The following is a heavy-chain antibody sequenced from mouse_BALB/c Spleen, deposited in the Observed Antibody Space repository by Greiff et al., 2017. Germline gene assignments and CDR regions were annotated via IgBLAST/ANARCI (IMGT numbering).Heavy chain of an antibody. CDR3: ARDYYGAWCAY. CDR2: IRNKANGYTT. V-gene: IGHV7-3*02. J-gene: IGHJ3*01. CDR1: GFTFTDYY. Sequence: EVQRVESGGGLVQPGGSLRLSCATSGFTFTDYYMSWVRQPPGKALEWLGFIRNKANGYTTEYSASVKGRCTISRDNSQSILYLQMNTLRAETSATYYCARDYYGAWCAYWGQGTLVTVSA. D-gene: IGHD1-1*01.